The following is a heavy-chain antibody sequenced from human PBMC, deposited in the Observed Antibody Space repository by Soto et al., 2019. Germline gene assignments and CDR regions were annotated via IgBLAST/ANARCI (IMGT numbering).Heavy chain of an antibody. J-gene: IGHJ4*02. Sequence: QVQLVESGGGLVKPGGSLRLSCAASGFTFSDYYMSWIRQGPGKGLEWVSYISSSSSYTNYADSVKGRFTISRDNAKNSLYLQMNSLRAEDTAVYYCATGQYYYDSSGYYYSWGQGTLVTVSS. V-gene: IGHV3-11*05. D-gene: IGHD3-22*01. CDR1: GFTFSDYY. CDR2: ISSSSSYT. CDR3: ATGQYYYDSSGYYYS.